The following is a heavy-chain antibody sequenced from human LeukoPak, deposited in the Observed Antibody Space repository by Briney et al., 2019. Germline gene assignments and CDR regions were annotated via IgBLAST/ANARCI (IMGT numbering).Heavy chain of an antibody. J-gene: IGHJ4*02. CDR2: LTWNSGTI. Sequence: RPGGSLRLSCAASGFTFDDYAMHWVRQAPGKGLEWVSGLTWNSGTIGYADSVKGRFTISRDNAKNSLYLQMDSVRADDTALYYCAKDTTLHYSGSLDYWGQGTLVTVSS. CDR1: GFTFDDYA. D-gene: IGHD6-19*01. V-gene: IGHV3-9*01. CDR3: AKDTTLHYSGSLDY.